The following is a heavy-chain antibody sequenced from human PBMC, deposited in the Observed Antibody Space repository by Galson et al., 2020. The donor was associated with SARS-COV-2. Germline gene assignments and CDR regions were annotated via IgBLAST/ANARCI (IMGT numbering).Heavy chain of an antibody. Sequence: GGSLRLSCAASGFNFSTFGMHWVRQAPGKGLEWVAVIWHDGSNEYYADSVKGRFTISRDNSKNTLFLQMNSLRVEDAAVYFCSALGVGDYWGQGTLVTVSS. CDR1: GFNFSTFG. V-gene: IGHV3-33*01. CDR3: SALGVGDY. J-gene: IGHJ4*02. CDR2: IWHDGSNE.